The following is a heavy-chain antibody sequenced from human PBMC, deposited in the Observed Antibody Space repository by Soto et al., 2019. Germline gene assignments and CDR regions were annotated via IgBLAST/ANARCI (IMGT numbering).Heavy chain of an antibody. Sequence: QVQLQESGPGLVKPSQTLSLTCTVSGGSISSGGYYWSWIRQHPGEGLEWIGYIYYSGSTYYNPSLXXRXTXSVDTSTAQSSLELSSGTAADTAVYYCARARYDLAVWGQGTTVTVSS. V-gene: IGHV4-31*03. CDR3: ARARYDLAV. D-gene: IGHD3-3*01. J-gene: IGHJ6*02. CDR1: GGSISSGGYY. CDR2: IYYSGST.